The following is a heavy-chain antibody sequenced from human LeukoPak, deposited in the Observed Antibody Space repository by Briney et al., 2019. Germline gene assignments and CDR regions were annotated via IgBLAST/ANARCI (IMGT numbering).Heavy chain of an antibody. Sequence: PGGSLRLSCAASGFTFSSYSMNWVRQAPGKGLEWVSSISSSSSCIYYADSVKGRFTISRDNAKNSLYLQMNSLRAKDTAVYYCARGDDTPLYYYGSGSYHYYFDYWGQGTLVTVSS. CDR2: ISSSSSCI. CDR1: GFTFSSYS. V-gene: IGHV3-21*01. J-gene: IGHJ4*02. D-gene: IGHD3-10*01. CDR3: ARGDDTPLYYYGSGSYHYYFDY.